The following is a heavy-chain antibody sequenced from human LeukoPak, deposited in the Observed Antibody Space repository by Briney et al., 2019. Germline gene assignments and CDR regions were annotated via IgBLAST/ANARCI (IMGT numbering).Heavy chain of an antibody. CDR2: IYYSGST. J-gene: IGHJ4*02. Sequence: PSETLSLTCAVHGGSFSSYYWSWIRQPPGKRLEWIGYIYYSGSTNYNPSLKSRVTISVDTSKNQFSLKLSSVTAADTAVYYCASSGLEWESPTYYFDYWGQGTLVTVSS. D-gene: IGHD1-26*01. CDR1: GGSFSSYY. V-gene: IGHV4-59*01. CDR3: ASSGLEWESPTYYFDY.